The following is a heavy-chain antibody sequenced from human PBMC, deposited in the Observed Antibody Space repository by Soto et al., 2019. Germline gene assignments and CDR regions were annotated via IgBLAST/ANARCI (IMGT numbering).Heavy chain of an antibody. V-gene: IGHV1-18*01. D-gene: IGHD3-10*01. J-gene: IGHJ6*03. Sequence: ASVKVSCKASGYTFTSYGISWVRQAPGQGLEWMGWISAYNGNTNYAQKLQGRVTMTTDTSTSTAYMELRSLRSDDTAVYYCARDVLLWFGELPRPRSFAGYYYYMDVWGKGTTVTVSS. CDR3: ARDVLLWFGELPRPRSFAGYYYYMDV. CDR2: ISAYNGNT. CDR1: GYTFTSYG.